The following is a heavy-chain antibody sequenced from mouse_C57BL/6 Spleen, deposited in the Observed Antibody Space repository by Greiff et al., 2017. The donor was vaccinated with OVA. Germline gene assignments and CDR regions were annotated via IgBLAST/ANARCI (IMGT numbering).Heavy chain of an antibody. CDR1: GYTFTSYT. CDR2: INPSSGYT. V-gene: IGHV1-4*01. CDR3: AKCSSYVGCYFDV. Sequence: VQLQQSGAELARPGASVKMSCKASGYTFTSYTMPWVKQRPGQGLEWIGYINPSSGYTKSNQKFKDKATLTAAKSSSTAYLQLRRLTSATPADDYGAKCSSYVGCYFDVWGTGTTVTVSS. D-gene: IGHD1-1*01. J-gene: IGHJ1*03.